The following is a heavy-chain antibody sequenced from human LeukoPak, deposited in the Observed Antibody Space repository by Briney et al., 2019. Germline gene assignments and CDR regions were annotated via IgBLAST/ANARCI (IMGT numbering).Heavy chain of an antibody. Sequence: GGSLRPSCAASGFTFSSYGMHWVRQAPGKGLEWVAFIRYDGSNKYYADSVKGRFTISRDNSKNTLYLQMNSLRAEDTAVYYCAKAHNYYDRPFDYWGQGTLVTVSS. CDR2: IRYDGSNK. J-gene: IGHJ4*02. V-gene: IGHV3-30*02. D-gene: IGHD3-22*01. CDR1: GFTFSSYG. CDR3: AKAHNYYDRPFDY.